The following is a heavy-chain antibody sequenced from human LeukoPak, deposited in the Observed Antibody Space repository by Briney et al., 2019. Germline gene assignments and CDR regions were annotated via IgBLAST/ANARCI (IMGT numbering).Heavy chain of an antibody. CDR1: GFTFTYYW. Sequence: GGSLRLSCAASGFTFTYYWMGWVRQAPGKGLEWVANIRADGGETFYVDSVKGRFTISKDNAKNSLYLQMNSLRAEDTAVYYCARDEVYDILTKEFDYWGQGTLVTVSS. CDR3: ARDEVYDILTKEFDY. V-gene: IGHV3-7*03. D-gene: IGHD3-9*01. J-gene: IGHJ4*02. CDR2: IRADGGET.